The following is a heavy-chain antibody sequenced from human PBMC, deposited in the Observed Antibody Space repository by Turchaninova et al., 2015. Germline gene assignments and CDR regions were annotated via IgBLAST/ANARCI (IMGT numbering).Heavy chain of an antibody. V-gene: IGHV7-4-1*02. J-gene: IGHJ4*02. CDR3: ALLYVSGQSIRFDS. D-gene: IGHD2-21*01. Sequence: QVLLVQPDSELEKPGASVRLSCKTSGYTFADYPINWIRHAPGHGLEWMGWLNTITCNPSSAMGFRGRFVFSFALSASTDNLRISGRKEEDKAVYYCALLYVSGQSIRFDSWGQGTLVTVSS. CDR1: GYTFADYP. CDR2: LNTITCNP.